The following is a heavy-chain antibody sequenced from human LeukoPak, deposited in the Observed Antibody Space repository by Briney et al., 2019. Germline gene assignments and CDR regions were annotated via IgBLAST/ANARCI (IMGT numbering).Heavy chain of an antibody. CDR1: GYTFTGYY. Sequence: ASVKVSCTASGYTFTGYYMHWVRQAPGQGLEWMGWINPNSGGTNYAQKFQGRVTMTRDTSISTAYMELSRLRSDDTAVYYYARAGATDYYYMDVWGKGPTVTVSS. D-gene: IGHD5-12*01. J-gene: IGHJ6*03. CDR3: ARAGATDYYYMDV. CDR2: INPNSGGT. V-gene: IGHV1-2*02.